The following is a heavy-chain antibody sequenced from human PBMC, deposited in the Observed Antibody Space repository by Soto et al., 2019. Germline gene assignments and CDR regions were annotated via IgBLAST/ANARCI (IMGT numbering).Heavy chain of an antibody. J-gene: IGHJ6*02. CDR1: GYTFTSYG. V-gene: IGHV1-18*04. D-gene: IGHD3-3*01. CDR3: AKDFWSGYANYYYGMDV. CDR2: ISAYNGNT. Sequence: GASVKVSCKASGYTFTSYGISWVRQAPGQGLEWMGWISAYNGNTNYAQKLQGRVTMTTDTSTSTAYMELRSLRSDDTAVYYCAKDFWSGYANYYYGMDVWGQGTTVTVSS.